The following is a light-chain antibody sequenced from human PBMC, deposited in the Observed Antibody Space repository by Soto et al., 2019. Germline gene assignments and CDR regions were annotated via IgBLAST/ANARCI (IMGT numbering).Light chain of an antibody. CDR3: QQRSNWPGT. V-gene: IGKV3-11*01. J-gene: IGKJ1*01. CDR2: DAS. Sequence: EIVLTQSPATLSLSPGERATLSCRASQSVSSYLAWYQQKPGQAPRLLIYDASNRATGIPARFSGSGSGTDFTLHISSLEPEDFAVYYCQQRSNWPGTFGQGTEVEIK. CDR1: QSVSSY.